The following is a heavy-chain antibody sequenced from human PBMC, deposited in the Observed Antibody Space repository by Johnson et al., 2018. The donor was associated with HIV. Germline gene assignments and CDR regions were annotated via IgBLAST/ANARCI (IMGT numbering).Heavy chain of an antibody. D-gene: IGHD6-6*01. V-gene: IGHV3-30*04. CDR2: ISYDGSNK. CDR1: GFTFTTYA. CDR3: ARGGQLVAFDI. Sequence: QMLLVESGGGVVQPGRSLRLSCAASGFTFTTYAMHWVRQAPGKGLEWVTFISYDGSNKYYADSVKGRFTISRDNSKNTLYLQMNSLRAEDTAVYYCARGGQLVAFDIWGQGTMVTVSS. J-gene: IGHJ3*02.